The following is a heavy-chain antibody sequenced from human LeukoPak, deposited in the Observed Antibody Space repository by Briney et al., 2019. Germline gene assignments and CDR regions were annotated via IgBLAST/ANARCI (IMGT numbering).Heavy chain of an antibody. J-gene: IGHJ4*02. Sequence: PGESLRLSCEVSGFTFSKYGMHWVRQAPGKGLEWVSTIRYDGSKEYYADSVRGRFTVSRDNSGNTLFLQMDSLGAEDTAVYYCVRDTITYDIFTGSPDYWGQGTLVTVSS. V-gene: IGHV3-30*02. D-gene: IGHD3-9*01. CDR2: IRYDGSKE. CDR1: GFTFSKYG. CDR3: VRDTITYDIFTGSPDY.